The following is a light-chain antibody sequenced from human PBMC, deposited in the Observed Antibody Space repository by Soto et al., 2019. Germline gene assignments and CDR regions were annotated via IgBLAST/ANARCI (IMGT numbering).Light chain of an antibody. CDR2: KAS. J-gene: IGKJ1*01. Sequence: DIQMSHSPSTLSASLGDRVTITCRASQNINSWLAWYQQKPGKAPNLLIYKASSLENGVPSRFSGSGSGTEFTLTISSLQPDDFATYYCQQYKRYWTFGQGTKVDIK. CDR3: QQYKRYWT. V-gene: IGKV1-5*03. CDR1: QNINSW.